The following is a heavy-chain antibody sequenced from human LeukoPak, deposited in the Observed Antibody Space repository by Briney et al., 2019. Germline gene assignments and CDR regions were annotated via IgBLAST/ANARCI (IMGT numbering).Heavy chain of an antibody. Sequence: ASVKVSCKASGYTFTSYGISWVRQAPGQGLEWMGWISAYNGNTNYAQKLQGRVTMTTDTSTSTAYMELRSLRSDDTAVHYCARAEDDILTGYFQHWGQGTLVTVSS. V-gene: IGHV1-18*01. CDR2: ISAYNGNT. D-gene: IGHD3-9*01. CDR3: ARAEDDILTGYFQH. J-gene: IGHJ1*01. CDR1: GYTFTSYG.